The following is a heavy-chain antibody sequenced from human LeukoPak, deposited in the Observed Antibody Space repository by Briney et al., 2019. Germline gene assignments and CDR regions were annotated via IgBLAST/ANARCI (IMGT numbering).Heavy chain of an antibody. CDR3: ARDRPYMDV. V-gene: IGHV4-39*07. J-gene: IGHJ6*03. CDR2: IYYSGST. Sequence: SETLSLTCTVSGGSTSSSSYYWGWIRQPPGKGLEWIGSIYYSGSTYYNPSLKSRVTISVDTSKNQFSLKLSSVTAADTAVYYCARDRPYMDVWGKGTTVTVSS. CDR1: GGSTSSSSYY.